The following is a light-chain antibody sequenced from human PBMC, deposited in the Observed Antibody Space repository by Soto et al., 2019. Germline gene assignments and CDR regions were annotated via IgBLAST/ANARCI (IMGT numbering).Light chain of an antibody. J-gene: IGLJ2*01. V-gene: IGLV2-14*01. CDR1: SSDVGDYSY. CDR3: CSYTSISTGVL. Sequence: QSVLTQPASVSGSPGQSITISCTGASSDVGDYSYVSWYQHHPGQAPELLIYEVSSRPSGVSHRFSGSKSGNTASLTISGLQAEDEADYYCCSYTSISTGVLFGGGTKLTVL. CDR2: EVS.